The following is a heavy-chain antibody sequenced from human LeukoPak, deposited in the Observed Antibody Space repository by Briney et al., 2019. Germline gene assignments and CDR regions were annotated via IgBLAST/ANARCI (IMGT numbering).Heavy chain of an antibody. V-gene: IGHV4-39*01. CDR2: VYYSGST. CDR1: GGSISGSINY. Sequence: SETLSLTCTVSGGSISGSINYWGWIRQPPGKGLEWIGSVYYSGSTYCNPSLKSRVTISVDTSKNQFSLKLISVTAADTAVYYCARHRGSPYSGSYYYFDYWGQGTLVTISS. CDR3: ARHRGSPYSGSYYYFDY. J-gene: IGHJ4*02. D-gene: IGHD1-26*01.